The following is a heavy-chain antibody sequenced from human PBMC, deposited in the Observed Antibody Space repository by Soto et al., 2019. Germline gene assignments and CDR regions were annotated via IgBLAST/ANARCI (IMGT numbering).Heavy chain of an antibody. J-gene: IGHJ4*02. CDR1: GFTFSSYW. CDR2: INSDGSST. Sequence: PGGSLRLSCAASGFTFSSYWMHWVRQAPGKGLVWVSRINSDGSSTSYADSVKGRFTISRVNAKNTLYLQMNSLRAEDTAVYYCAIRASYYDSSGYFDYWGQGTLVTVSS. V-gene: IGHV3-74*01. CDR3: AIRASYYDSSGYFDY. D-gene: IGHD3-22*01.